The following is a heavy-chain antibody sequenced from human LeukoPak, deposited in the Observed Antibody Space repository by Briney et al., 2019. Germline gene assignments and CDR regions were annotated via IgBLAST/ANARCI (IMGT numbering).Heavy chain of an antibody. CDR2: MNPNSGAR. CDR3: VRDEYDSSGYYEF. CDR1: GYTFTNYY. Sequence: ASMKVSCKASGYTFTNYYIHWVRQAPGQGLEWMGWMNPNSGARTYAQKFQGRVTLTRDTSINTASMELSRLTSDDTAVYYCVRDEYDSSGYYEFWGQGALVTVSS. V-gene: IGHV1-2*02. D-gene: IGHD3-22*01. J-gene: IGHJ4*02.